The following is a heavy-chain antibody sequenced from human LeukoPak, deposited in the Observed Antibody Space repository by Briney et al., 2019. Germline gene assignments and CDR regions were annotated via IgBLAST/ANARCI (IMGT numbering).Heavy chain of an antibody. Sequence: ASVKVSCKASGYTFTSYYMHWVRQAPGPGLEWMGIINPSGGSTSYAQKFQGRVTMTRDTSTSTVYMELSSLRSEDTAVYYCAREGVQVATIDYFDYWGQRTRVTVSS. CDR1: GYTFTSYY. V-gene: IGHV1-46*01. CDR3: AREGVQVATIDYFDY. CDR2: INPSGGST. D-gene: IGHD5-12*01. J-gene: IGHJ4*02.